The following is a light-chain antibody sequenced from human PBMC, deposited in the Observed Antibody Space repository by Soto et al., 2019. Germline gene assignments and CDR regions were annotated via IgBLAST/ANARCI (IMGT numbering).Light chain of an antibody. V-gene: IGLV1-44*01. CDR1: SSNIGSNT. CDR3: AAWDNSLSGHVV. J-gene: IGLJ2*01. Sequence: QAVLTQPPSACGTPGQRVTISCSGSSSNIGSNTVNWYQQIPGAAPKLLIYSNNQRPSGVPDRFSGSKSGTSASLAISGLQSEDEADYYCAAWDNSLSGHVVFGGGTQLTVL. CDR2: SNN.